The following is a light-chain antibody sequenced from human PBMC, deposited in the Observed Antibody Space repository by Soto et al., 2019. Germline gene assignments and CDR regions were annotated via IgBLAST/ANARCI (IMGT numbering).Light chain of an antibody. Sequence: QSALTQPASVSGSPGQSITISCTGTSSDVGAYNYVSWYQQHPGKAPKLIIFEVRHRPSGVSDRFSGSKSGKTASLTISGLQAEDEADYYCSSYMSGSTLYGFGTGTKLTVL. V-gene: IGLV2-14*01. CDR3: SSYMSGSTLYG. J-gene: IGLJ1*01. CDR1: SSDVGAYNY. CDR2: EVR.